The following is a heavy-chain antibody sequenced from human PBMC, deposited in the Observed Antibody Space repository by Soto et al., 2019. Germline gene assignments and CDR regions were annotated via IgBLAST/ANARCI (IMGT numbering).Heavy chain of an antibody. Sequence: QVQLQESGPGLAKPSETLALVCSVSGVSIKSDTWWIWVRRSAGKGLEWIGEIYHSGSANYHSSLKGRVSMSVDKSQNQFSLRLTSVTAADTAIYFCAKTESVLAAVGLDSWGQGLLVTVSS. CDR1: GVSIKSDTW. D-gene: IGHD2-15*01. CDR2: IYHSGSA. J-gene: IGHJ5*01. CDR3: AKTESVLAAVGLDS. V-gene: IGHV4-4*02.